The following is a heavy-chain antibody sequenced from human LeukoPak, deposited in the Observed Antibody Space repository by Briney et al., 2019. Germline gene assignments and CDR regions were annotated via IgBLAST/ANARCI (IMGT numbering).Heavy chain of an antibody. Sequence: GGSLRLSCAASGFTFSSYGMHWVRQAPGKGLEWVAVISYDGSNKYYADSVQGRFTISRDNSKNTLYLQMNSLRAEDTAVYYCTKVRGVLLQSSGDHYFDYWGQGTLVTVSS. CDR2: ISYDGSNK. V-gene: IGHV3-30*18. D-gene: IGHD3-10*01. J-gene: IGHJ4*02. CDR3: TKVRGVLLQSSGDHYFDY. CDR1: GFTFSSYG.